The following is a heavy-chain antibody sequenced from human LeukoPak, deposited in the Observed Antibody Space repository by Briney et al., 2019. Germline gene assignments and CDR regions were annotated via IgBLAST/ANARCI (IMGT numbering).Heavy chain of an antibody. CDR2: ISTYNGNT. Sequence: ASVKVSCKASGYTFTKYGITWVRQAPGQGLEWMGWISTYNGNTNYAQKLQGRVTMTRDTSTSTVYMELSSLRSEDTAVYYCARDAEDIVGSKGATDYWGQGTLVTVSS. J-gene: IGHJ4*02. CDR1: GYTFTKYG. D-gene: IGHD2-15*01. CDR3: ARDAEDIVGSKGATDY. V-gene: IGHV1-18*01.